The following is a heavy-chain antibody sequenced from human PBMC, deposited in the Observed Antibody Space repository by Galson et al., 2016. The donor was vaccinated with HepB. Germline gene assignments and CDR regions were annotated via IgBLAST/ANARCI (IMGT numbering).Heavy chain of an antibody. CDR3: ARHVAYRYYGSGSHKWLDP. D-gene: IGHD3-10*01. Sequence: QSGAEVKKPGESLKISCKGSGYSFSDYWIAWVRQMPGKGLEWMGIIYPGDSDTRYSPSFEGQVTISADKSISTAFLQWSSLKASDNAMYFCARHVAYRYYGSGSHKWLDPWGQGTRVTVSS. J-gene: IGHJ5*02. V-gene: IGHV5-51*01. CDR1: GYSFSDYW. CDR2: IYPGDSDT.